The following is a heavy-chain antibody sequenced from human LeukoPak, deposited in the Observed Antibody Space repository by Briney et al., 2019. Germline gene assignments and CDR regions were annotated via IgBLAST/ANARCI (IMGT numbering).Heavy chain of an antibody. V-gene: IGHV3-21*01. J-gene: IGHJ4*02. CDR1: GFTFSSYW. CDR3: VREAAATLFDY. Sequence: GGSLRLSCAASGFTFSSYWMHWVRQAPGKGLEWVAAISSSSRDIFYADSVKGRFSISRDNTQNSLSLQMSSLKAEDTAVYYCVREAAATLFDYWGQGTLVTVSS. CDR2: ISSSSRDI. D-gene: IGHD1-26*01.